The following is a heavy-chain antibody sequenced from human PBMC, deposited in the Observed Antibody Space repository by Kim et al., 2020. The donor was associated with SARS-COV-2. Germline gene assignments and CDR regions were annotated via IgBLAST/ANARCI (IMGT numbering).Heavy chain of an antibody. CDR3: ARDHSTYYYDSSGYYRVLTPEYYYCGMDV. CDR1: GFTFSDYY. Sequence: GGSLRLSCAASGFTFSDYYMSWIRQAPGKGLEWVSYISSSSSYTNYADSVKGRFTISRDNDKNSLYLQMNSLRAEDTAVYYCARDHSTYYYDSSGYYRVLTPEYYYCGMDVWGQGTTVTVSS. D-gene: IGHD3-22*01. V-gene: IGHV3-11*05. J-gene: IGHJ6*02. CDR2: ISSSSSYT.